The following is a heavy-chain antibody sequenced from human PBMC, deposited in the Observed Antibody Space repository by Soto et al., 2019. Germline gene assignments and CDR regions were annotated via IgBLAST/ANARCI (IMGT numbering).Heavy chain of an antibody. Sequence: VGSLRLSCAASGFTFSSYWMHWVRQAPGKGLVWVSRINSDGSSTSYADSVKGRFTISRDNAKNTLYLQMNSLRAEDTAVYYCAREGDDYGDYYWYFDLWGRGTLVTVSS. CDR2: INSDGSST. D-gene: IGHD4-17*01. J-gene: IGHJ2*01. CDR1: GFTFSSYW. CDR3: AREGDDYGDYYWYFDL. V-gene: IGHV3-74*01.